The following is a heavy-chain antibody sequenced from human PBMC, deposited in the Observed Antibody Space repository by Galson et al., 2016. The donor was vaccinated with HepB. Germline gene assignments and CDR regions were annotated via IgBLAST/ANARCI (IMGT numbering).Heavy chain of an antibody. CDR3: ARGFGAFNL. V-gene: IGHV3-48*03. D-gene: IGHD3-10*01. CDR2: ISTTGGTR. CDR1: GFTFSIYE. Sequence: SLRLSCAASGFTFSIYEMNWVRHAPGKGLQWVSYISTTGGTRYYADSVKGRFTISRDNAKESLYLQMNSLRSDDTGVYYCARGFGAFNLWGRGTMVTVSS. J-gene: IGHJ3*01.